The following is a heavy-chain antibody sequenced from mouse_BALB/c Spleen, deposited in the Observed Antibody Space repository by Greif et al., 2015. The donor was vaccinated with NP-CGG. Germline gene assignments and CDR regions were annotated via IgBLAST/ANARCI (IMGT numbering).Heavy chain of an antibody. Sequence: EVMLVESGGGLVQPGGSLKLSCAASGFTFSSYTMSWVRQTPEKRLEWVAYISNGGGSTYYPDTVKGRFTISRDNAKNILCLQMSSLKSEDTAMYYCARRDGSSSAWFAYWGQGTLVTVSA. CDR2: ISNGGGST. D-gene: IGHD1-1*01. J-gene: IGHJ3*01. V-gene: IGHV5-12-2*01. CDR3: ARRDGSSSAWFAY. CDR1: GFTFSSYT.